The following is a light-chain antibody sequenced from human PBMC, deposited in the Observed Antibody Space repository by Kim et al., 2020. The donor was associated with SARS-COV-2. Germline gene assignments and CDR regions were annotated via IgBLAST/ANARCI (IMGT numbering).Light chain of an antibody. CDR1: NIDSQS. J-gene: IGLJ3*02. Sequence: PGKTASITGGGSNIDSQSVHWYHQKPGQAPVKVIYYDSDRPSGIPERFSGSSSGDTATLAISRVEAGDEADYYCQVWHSTLDHVVFGGGTQLTVL. CDR3: QVWHSTLDHVV. V-gene: IGLV3-21*04. CDR2: YDS.